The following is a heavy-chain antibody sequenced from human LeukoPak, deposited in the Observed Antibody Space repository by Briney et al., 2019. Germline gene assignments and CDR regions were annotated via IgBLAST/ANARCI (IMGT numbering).Heavy chain of an antibody. V-gene: IGHV3-23*01. J-gene: IGHJ1*01. CDR1: GFTFSTYA. CDR2: ISGSGAYT. D-gene: IGHD3-10*01. Sequence: GGSLRLSCAASGFTFSTYAMSWVRQAPGKGLEWVSTISGSGAYTYYADSVKGRFTISRDNSKNTLYLQMNSLRAEDTAVYYCAKYFASGSYYKLPHWGQGTLVTVSS. CDR3: AKYFASGSYYKLPH.